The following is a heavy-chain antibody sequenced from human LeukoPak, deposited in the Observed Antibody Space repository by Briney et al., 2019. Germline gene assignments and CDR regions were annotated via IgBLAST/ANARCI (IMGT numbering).Heavy chain of an antibody. CDR3: AKEKSGNYWVSDY. Sequence: PGGSLRLSCAASGFTFSSSAMSWVRQAPGKGLEWVSTISGSGSSTNYGDSVKGRFTISRDNSKNTLYLQMNSLRAEDTAVYSCAKEKSGNYWVSDYWGQGTLVTVSS. D-gene: IGHD1-7*01. J-gene: IGHJ4*02. CDR1: GFTFSSSA. CDR2: ISGSGSST. V-gene: IGHV3-23*01.